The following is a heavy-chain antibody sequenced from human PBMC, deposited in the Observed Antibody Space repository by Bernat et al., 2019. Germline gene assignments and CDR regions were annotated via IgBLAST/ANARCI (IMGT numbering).Heavy chain of an antibody. CDR2: INAGDGNM. J-gene: IGHJ4*02. D-gene: IGHD2-15*01. V-gene: IGHV1-3*01. CDR1: GYTFTNYA. Sequence: QVQLVQSGAEVKKPGASVKVSCKASGYTFTNYAIHWVRQAPGQRLEWMGWINAGDGNMKYSQKFQGRVTITWDRSACTAYMELSSLTSEDTAIYFCARGWAVVVSATYFDYWGQGTVVIVSS. CDR3: ARGWAVVVSATYFDY.